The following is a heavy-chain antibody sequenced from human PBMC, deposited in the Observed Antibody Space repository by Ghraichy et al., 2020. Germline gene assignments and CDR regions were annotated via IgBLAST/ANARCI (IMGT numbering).Heavy chain of an antibody. V-gene: IGHV3-21*01. CDR1: GFTFSPYG. CDR3: ARERGSGPYFYGLDV. CDR2: ITSSSNYM. J-gene: IGHJ6*02. D-gene: IGHD1-26*01. Sequence: GESLNISCVASGFTFSPYGMNWVRQAPGKGLEWVSSITSSSNYMYYAASVKGRFTISRDNSRSSLYLQMNDLRAEDTAVYYCARERGSGPYFYGLDVWGQGTTVTVSS.